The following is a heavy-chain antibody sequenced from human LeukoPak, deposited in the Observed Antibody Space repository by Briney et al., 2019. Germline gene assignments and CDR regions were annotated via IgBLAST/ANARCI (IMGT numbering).Heavy chain of an antibody. V-gene: IGHV4-61*02. CDR3: ARGGYCSSTSCYDY. Sequence: PSETLSLTCTVSGGSISSGSYYWSWIRQPAGKGLEWIGRIYTSGSTNYNPSLKSRVTISVDTSKNQFSLKLSSVTAADTAVYYCARGGYCSSTSCYDYWGRGTLVTVSS. CDR1: GGSISSGSYY. D-gene: IGHD2-2*01. CDR2: IYTSGST. J-gene: IGHJ4*02.